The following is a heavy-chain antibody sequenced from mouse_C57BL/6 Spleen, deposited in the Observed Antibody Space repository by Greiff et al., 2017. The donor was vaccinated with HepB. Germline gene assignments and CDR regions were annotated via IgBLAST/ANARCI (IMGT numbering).Heavy chain of an antibody. J-gene: IGHJ4*01. Sequence: EVKLEESGGGLVKPGGSLKLSCAASGFTFSDYGMHWVRQAPEKGLEWVAYISSGSSTIYYADTVKGRFTISRDNAKNTLFLQMTSLRSEDTAMYYCAPYFYYAMDYWGQGTSVTVSS. CDR3: APYFYYAMDY. V-gene: IGHV5-17*01. CDR2: ISSGSSTI. D-gene: IGHD2-10*01. CDR1: GFTFSDYG.